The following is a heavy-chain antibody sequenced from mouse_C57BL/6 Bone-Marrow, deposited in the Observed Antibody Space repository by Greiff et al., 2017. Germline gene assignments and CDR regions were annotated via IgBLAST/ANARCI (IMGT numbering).Heavy chain of an antibody. CDR2: ISSGGSYT. J-gene: IGHJ4*01. Sequence: EVKVVESGGDLVKPGGSLKLSCAASGFTFSSYGMSWVRQTPDKRLEWVATISSGGSYTYYPDSVKGRFTISRANAKNTLYLQMSSLKSEDTAMYYCARHGYYAMDYWGQGTSVTVSS. V-gene: IGHV5-6*01. CDR3: ARHGYYAMDY. CDR1: GFTFSSYG.